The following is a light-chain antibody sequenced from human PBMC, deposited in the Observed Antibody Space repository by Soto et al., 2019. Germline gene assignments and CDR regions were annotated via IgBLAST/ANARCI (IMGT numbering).Light chain of an antibody. Sequence: EIVLTQSPGTLSLSPGERATLSCRASQSVSNNYLAWYQQKPGQAPRLVIYGAFTRATGIPDRFIGSGSGTDFSLTISRLEPEDFAVYYCQQSPGTFGQGTKVEIK. V-gene: IGKV3-20*01. CDR1: QSVSNNY. CDR2: GAF. J-gene: IGKJ1*01. CDR3: QQSPGT.